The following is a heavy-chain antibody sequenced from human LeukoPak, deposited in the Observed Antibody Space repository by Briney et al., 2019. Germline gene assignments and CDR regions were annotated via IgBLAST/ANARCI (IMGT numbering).Heavy chain of an antibody. V-gene: IGHV4-39*07. D-gene: IGHD6-6*01. CDR1: GGSISSSSYY. J-gene: IGHJ6*03. CDR2: IYYSGST. CDR3: AREGQLVSHYYYYYYMDV. Sequence: SETLSLTCTVSGGSISSSSYYWGWIRQPPGKGLEWIGSIYYSGSTYYNPSLKSRVTISVETSKNQFSLKLSSVTAADTAVYYCAREGQLVSHYYYYYYMDVWGKGTTVTVSS.